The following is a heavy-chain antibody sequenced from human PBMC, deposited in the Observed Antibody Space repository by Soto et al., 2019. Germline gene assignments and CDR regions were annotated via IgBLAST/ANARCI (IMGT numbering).Heavy chain of an antibody. CDR3: ARVPYCSSSSCYSYFDS. Sequence: EVQLVESGGGLVQPGGSLRLSCAASGFTLSNYWMHWARQAPGTGLVWVSRISSDGSSTNYADSVKGRFTISRDNAKNTLHLQMNSLRAEDTAVYYCARVPYCSSSSCYSYFDSWGQGTLVTVSS. D-gene: IGHD2-2*01. V-gene: IGHV3-74*01. CDR1: GFTLSNYW. J-gene: IGHJ4*02. CDR2: ISSDGSST.